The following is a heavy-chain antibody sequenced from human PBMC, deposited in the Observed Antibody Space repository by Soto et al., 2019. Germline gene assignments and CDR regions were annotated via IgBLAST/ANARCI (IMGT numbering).Heavy chain of an antibody. CDR1: GDNVSSTRAA. CDR3: VRGLNYYGSGSSSYGMDV. Sequence: SQTHSLTCAISGDNVSSTRAAWNWIKQSPSRGLEWLGRTYYRSKWYNDYAVSVESRITINPDPSKNQFSLQLNSVTHEDTAIYYCVRGLNYYGSGSSSYGMDVWGQGTTGTGSS. J-gene: IGHJ6*02. D-gene: IGHD3-10*01. CDR2: TYYRSKWYN. V-gene: IGHV6-1*01.